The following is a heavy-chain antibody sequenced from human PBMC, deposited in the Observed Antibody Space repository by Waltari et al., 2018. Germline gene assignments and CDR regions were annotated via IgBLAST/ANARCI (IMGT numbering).Heavy chain of an antibody. Sequence: QVQLQESGPGLVRPSDTLSLTCTGYGGSVSSLYWDWFRQPPGKGLEWIAHIYDSGATNPHPSLQNRVSISADTLKNQFSLTLYSWTAADTAVYYCAREGGNSVYADFRYFDYWGQGILVTASS. J-gene: IGHJ4*02. CDR3: AREGGNSVYADFRYFDY. V-gene: IGHV4-59*02. CDR1: GGSVSSLY. D-gene: IGHD5-12*01. CDR2: IYDSGAT.